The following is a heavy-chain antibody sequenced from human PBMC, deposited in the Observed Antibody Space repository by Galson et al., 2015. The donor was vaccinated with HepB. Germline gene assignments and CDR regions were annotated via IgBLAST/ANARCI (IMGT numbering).Heavy chain of an antibody. J-gene: IGHJ3*02. CDR3: AKFFRIRRNTIVGVAQGGDALDI. V-gene: IGHV3-23*01. CDR2: ISGSGGPT. CDR1: GFTFSSYA. D-gene: IGHD3-3*01. Sequence: SLRLSCAASGFTFSSYAMTWVRQAPGKGLEWLSGISGSGGPTYYADSVKGRFTISRDNSKNTLYLQMNSLRAEDTAVYYCAKFFRIRRNTIVGVAQGGDALDIWGQGTMVTISS.